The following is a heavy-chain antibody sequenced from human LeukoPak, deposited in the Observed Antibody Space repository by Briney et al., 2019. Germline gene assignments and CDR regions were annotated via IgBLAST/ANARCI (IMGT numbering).Heavy chain of an antibody. CDR1: GGSFSGNY. J-gene: IGHJ3*02. D-gene: IGHD6-19*01. CDR3: ARHFFVSVAGIISLPFYAFDI. Sequence: SETLSLTCAVHGGSFSGNYWNWIRQPPGKGLEWIGEINHSGSTNYNPSLKGRATISVDTSKNQFSLKLSSVTAADTAVYYCARHFFVSVAGIISLPFYAFDIWGQGTMVTVSS. V-gene: IGHV4-34*01. CDR2: INHSGST.